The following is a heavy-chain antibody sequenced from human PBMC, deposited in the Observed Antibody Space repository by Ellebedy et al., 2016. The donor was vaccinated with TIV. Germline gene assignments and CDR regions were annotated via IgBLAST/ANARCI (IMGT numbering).Heavy chain of an antibody. V-gene: IGHV3-48*01. CDR2: ISGSSSTI. D-gene: IGHD6-19*01. Sequence: PGGSLRLSCAASKFTFSTYSMNWVRQAPEQGLEWVSSISGSSSTIHYADSVTGRLTVSRDNAKPSLYLQMNSLRAEDTAVYYCARSQTVAGTHRGWYFDLWGRGTLVTVSS. CDR1: KFTFSTYS. CDR3: ARSQTVAGTHRGWYFDL. J-gene: IGHJ2*01.